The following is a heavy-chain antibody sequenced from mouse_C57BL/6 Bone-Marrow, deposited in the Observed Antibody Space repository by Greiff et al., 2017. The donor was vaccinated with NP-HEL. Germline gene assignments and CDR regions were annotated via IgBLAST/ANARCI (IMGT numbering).Heavy chain of an antibody. J-gene: IGHJ2*01. CDR2: IHPNSGST. CDR1: GYTFTSYW. Sequence: QVQLKQPEAELVKPGASVKLSCKASGYTFTSYWMHWVKQRPGQGLEWIGMIHPNSGSTNYNEKFKSKATLTVDKSSSTAFMQLSSLTSEDSAVYYCARLLVLDYWGQGTTLTVSS. CDR3: ARLLVLDY. D-gene: IGHD2-2*01. V-gene: IGHV1-64*01.